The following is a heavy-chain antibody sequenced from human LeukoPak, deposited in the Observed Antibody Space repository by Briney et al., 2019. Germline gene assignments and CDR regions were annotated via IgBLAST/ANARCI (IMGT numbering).Heavy chain of an antibody. V-gene: IGHV4-61*02. CDR1: GGSISSGSYY. CDR2: IYTSGST. CDR3: ARDPLRYFDWADDAFDI. Sequence: SQTLSLTCTVSGGSISSGSYYWSWIRQPAGKGLEWIGRIYTSGSTNYNPSLKSRVTISVDTSKNQFSLKLSSVTAADTAVYYCARDPLRYFDWADDAFDIWGQGTMVTVSS. D-gene: IGHD3-9*01. J-gene: IGHJ3*02.